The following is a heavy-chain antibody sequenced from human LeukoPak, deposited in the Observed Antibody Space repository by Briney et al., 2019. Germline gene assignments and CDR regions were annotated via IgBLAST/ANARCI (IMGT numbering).Heavy chain of an antibody. D-gene: IGHD6-13*01. V-gene: IGHV4-61*01. CDR1: GGSVSSNSYY. J-gene: IGHJ3*02. CDR2: IYYSGST. Sequence: PSETLSLTCTVSGGSVSSNSYYWSWIRQHPGKGLEWIGYIYYSGSTNYNPSLKSRVTISVDTSKNQFSLKLSSVTAADTAVYYCARLAPRRYSSSWYGSGDAFDIWGQGTMVTVSS. CDR3: ARLAPRRYSSSWYGSGDAFDI.